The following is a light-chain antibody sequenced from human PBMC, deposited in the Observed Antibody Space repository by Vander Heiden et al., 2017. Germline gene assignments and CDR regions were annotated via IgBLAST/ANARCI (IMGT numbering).Light chain of an antibody. Sequence: DIQITHPPSSLSASVGDRVTITGRASQSISNYLDWYQQKPGKAPKLLIYAASSLQSGVPSRFSGSGSGTDFTLTISSLQPEDVATYYCQQYYSAPRTFGPGTKVEIK. V-gene: IGKV1-39*01. CDR2: AAS. J-gene: IGKJ1*01. CDR1: QSISNY. CDR3: QQYYSAPRT.